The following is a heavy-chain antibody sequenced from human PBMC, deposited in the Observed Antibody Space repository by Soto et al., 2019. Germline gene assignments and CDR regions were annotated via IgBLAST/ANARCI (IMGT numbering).Heavy chain of an antibody. CDR1: GGSFSGYY. Sequence: QVQLQQWGAGLLKPSETLSLTCAVYGGSFSGYYWSWIRQPPGKGLEWIGEINHSGSTNYNPSLKSRVTISVATSKNQFSRRLSFVTAADTVVYYWARGPAGFGGITMVGGGRFAPWGRGTLVTVSS. CDR3: ARGPAGFGGITMVGGGRFAP. V-gene: IGHV4-34*01. D-gene: IGHD3-10*01. J-gene: IGHJ5*02. CDR2: INHSGST.